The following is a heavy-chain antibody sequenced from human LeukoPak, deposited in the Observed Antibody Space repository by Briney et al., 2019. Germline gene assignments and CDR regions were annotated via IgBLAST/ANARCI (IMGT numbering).Heavy chain of an antibody. CDR3: ARDSSGYYSHAFGI. CDR1: GDSINKYF. J-gene: IGHJ3*02. D-gene: IGHD3-22*01. V-gene: IGHV4-59*12. CDR2: ISHDGNT. Sequence: PSETLSLTCSVSGDSINKYFWSWLRQSPGKGLEWIGYISHDGNTNYHPSLKGRVTISLDKSNNQFSLRLNSVTAADTAVYYCARDSSGYYSHAFGIWGQGTMVTVSS.